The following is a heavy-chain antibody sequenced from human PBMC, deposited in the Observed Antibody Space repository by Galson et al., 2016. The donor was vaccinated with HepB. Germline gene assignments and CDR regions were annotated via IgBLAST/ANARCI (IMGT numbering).Heavy chain of an antibody. J-gene: IGHJ3*01. V-gene: IGHV3-23*01. CDR1: GLTFSNYA. D-gene: IGHD4-17*01. Sequence: SLRISCAGSGLTFSNYAMTWVRQSPGKGLEWVSTITGSGAGTYYADSAKGRFTVSRDNSKNTLFLQMNSPRAEDTALYHCAKDPNGDLLGSFASWGQGTMVIVSS. CDR3: AKDPNGDLLGSFAS. CDR2: ITGSGAGT.